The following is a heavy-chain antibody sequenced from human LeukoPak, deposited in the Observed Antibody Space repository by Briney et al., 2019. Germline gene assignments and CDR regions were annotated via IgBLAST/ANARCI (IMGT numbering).Heavy chain of an antibody. D-gene: IGHD6-13*01. Sequence: GGSLRLSCAASGFTFSDYYMSWIRQAPGKGLEGVSYISSSGSTIYYADSVKGRFTISRDNAKNSLYLQMNSLRAEDTAVYYCARVIDSSSWYVQVYFDCWGQGTLVTVSA. J-gene: IGHJ4*02. CDR3: ARVIDSSSWYVQVYFDC. CDR2: ISSSGSTI. CDR1: GFTFSDYY. V-gene: IGHV3-11*04.